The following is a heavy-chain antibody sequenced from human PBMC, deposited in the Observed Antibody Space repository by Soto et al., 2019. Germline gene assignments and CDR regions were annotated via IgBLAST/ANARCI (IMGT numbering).Heavy chain of an antibody. CDR3: GRNYDFWSGYYGYYYYCMHF. CDR1: GGSFSGYY. V-gene: IGHV4-34*01. D-gene: IGHD3-3*01. CDR2: INHSGST. J-gene: IGHJ6*02. Sequence: PSETLSLTCAVYGGSFSGYYWSWIRQPPGKGLEWIGEINHSGSTNYNPSLKSRVTISVDTSKNQFSLKLSSVTAADTAVYYCGRNYDFWSGYYGYYYYCMHFWCQATTGTRSS.